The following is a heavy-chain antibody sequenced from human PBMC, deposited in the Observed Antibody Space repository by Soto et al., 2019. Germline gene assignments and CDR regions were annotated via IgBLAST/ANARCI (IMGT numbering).Heavy chain of an antibody. CDR1: GGSFSGYY. CDR2: IHHSGST. CDR3: ARGHLSGYCSSSSCYTDAYYYGMDV. J-gene: IGHJ6*02. D-gene: IGHD2-2*03. Sequence: PSETLSLTCAVYGGSFSGYYWTWIRQPPGKGLEWIGEIHHSGSTNYTPSLKSRVTISVDTSKNQFSLKLSSVTAADTAVYYCARGHLSGYCSSSSCYTDAYYYGMDVWSQGTTVTVSS. V-gene: IGHV4-34*01.